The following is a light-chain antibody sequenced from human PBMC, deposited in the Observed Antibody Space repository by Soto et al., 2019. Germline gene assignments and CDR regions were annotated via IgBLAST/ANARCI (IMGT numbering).Light chain of an antibody. CDR2: DVN. V-gene: IGLV2-14*01. CDR3: SSYTTTSTVV. Sequence: QSALTQPASVSGSPGQSITISCTGTSSDVGAYNDVSWYQQHPCKAPKLMIYDVNYRPSGVSNRFSGSKSGNTASLTISGLQAEDEADYYCSSYTTTSTVVLGGGTKLTVL. CDR1: SSDVGAYND. J-gene: IGLJ2*01.